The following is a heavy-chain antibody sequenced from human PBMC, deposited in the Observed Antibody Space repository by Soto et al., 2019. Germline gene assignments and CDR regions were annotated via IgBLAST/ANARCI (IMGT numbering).Heavy chain of an antibody. V-gene: IGHV4-39*01. D-gene: IGHD1-26*01. CDR3: ARLYSGSYQQDF. Sequence: PSETLSLTCTVSGGSISAPSYYWGWIRQPPGRGPEWIGSIFYNGRTYPNPSLKSRITISADTSENQFSLKLTSVTAADTAVYYCARLYSGSYQQDFWGQGTLVTVSS. CDR2: IFYNGRT. CDR1: GGSISAPSYY. J-gene: IGHJ4*02.